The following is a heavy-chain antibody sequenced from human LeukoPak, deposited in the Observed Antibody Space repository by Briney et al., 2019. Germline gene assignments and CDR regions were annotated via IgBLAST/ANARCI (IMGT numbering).Heavy chain of an antibody. D-gene: IGHD2-15*01. Sequence: GRSLRLSCAASGFRFDDYGMSWVRQRPGKGLGWVSGINRSSGDTGYADSVKGRFTISRDNAKNSLYLQMNSLRAEDTALYYCVRVMGYCSDGSCYPRGVGYYYMDVWGKGTTVTIS. CDR2: INRSSGDT. CDR1: GFRFDDYG. CDR3: VRVMGYCSDGSCYPRGVGYYYMDV. J-gene: IGHJ6*03. V-gene: IGHV3-20*04.